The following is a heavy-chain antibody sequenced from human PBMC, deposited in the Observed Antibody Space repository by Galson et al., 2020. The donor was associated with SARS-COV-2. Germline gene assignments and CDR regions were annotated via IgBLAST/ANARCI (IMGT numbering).Heavy chain of an antibody. V-gene: IGHV3-23*01. CDR1: GFTFRSYS. D-gene: IGHD6-13*01. CDR2: ISGSADTT. J-gene: IGHJ4*02. CDR3: AKGRQQLVAMDFSFDY. Sequence: GGSLRLSCAASGFTFRSYSMSWVRQAPGRGLEWVSSISGSADTTHYADSVKGRFTISRDNSQTTLSLQMNSLRAEDTAVYYCAKGRQQLVAMDFSFDYWGQGTVVTVSS.